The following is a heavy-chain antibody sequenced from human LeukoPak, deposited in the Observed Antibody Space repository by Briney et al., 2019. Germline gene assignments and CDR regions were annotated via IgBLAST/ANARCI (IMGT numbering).Heavy chain of an antibody. J-gene: IGHJ4*02. V-gene: IGHV1-46*01. CDR1: GYTFTSYY. CDR2: INPSGGST. D-gene: IGHD4-11*01. Sequence: GASVKVSCKASGYTFTSYYMHWVRQAPGQGLEWMGIINPSGGSTSYAQKFQGRVTMTRNTSISTAYMELSSLRSEDTAVYYCARGPGQGTVRDDYWGQGTLVTVSS. CDR3: ARGPGQGTVRDDY.